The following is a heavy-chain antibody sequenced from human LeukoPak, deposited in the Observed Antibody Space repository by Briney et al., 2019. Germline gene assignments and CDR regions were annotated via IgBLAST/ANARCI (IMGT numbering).Heavy chain of an antibody. CDR3: ASYDSSGYYSRDIDY. CDR2: FDPEDGET. CDR1: GYTLTELS. Sequence: ASVKVSCKVSGYTLTELSMHWARQAPGKGLEWMGGFDPEDGETIYAQKFQGRVTMTEDTSTDTAYMELSSLRSEDTAVYYCASYDSSGYYSRDIDYWGQGTLVTVSS. J-gene: IGHJ4*02. V-gene: IGHV1-24*01. D-gene: IGHD3-22*01.